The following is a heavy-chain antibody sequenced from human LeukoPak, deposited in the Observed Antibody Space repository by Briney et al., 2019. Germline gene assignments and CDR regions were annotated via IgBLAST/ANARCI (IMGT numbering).Heavy chain of an antibody. CDR2: INHNGNVN. CDR1: GFTFSSYW. CDR3: ARGGGLDV. D-gene: IGHD3/OR15-3a*01. Sequence: GGSLRLPCAASGFTFSSYWMNWARQAPGKGLEWVASINHNGNVNYYVDSVKGRFTISRDNAKNSLYLQMSNLRAEDTAVYFCARGGGLDVWGQGTLVTVSS. V-gene: IGHV3-7*03. J-gene: IGHJ4*02.